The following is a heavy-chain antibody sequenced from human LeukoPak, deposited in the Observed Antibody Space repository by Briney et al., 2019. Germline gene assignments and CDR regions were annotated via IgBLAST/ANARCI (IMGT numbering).Heavy chain of an antibody. Sequence: PGGSLRLSCAASGFTFSSYSMNWVRQAPGNGLEWVSSISSSSSYIYYADSVKGRFTISRDNAKNSLYLQMNSLRAEDTAVYYCARDLIAAAGLCFDYWGQGTLVTVSS. CDR1: GFTFSSYS. J-gene: IGHJ4*02. CDR2: ISSSSSYI. V-gene: IGHV3-21*01. CDR3: ARDLIAAAGLCFDY. D-gene: IGHD6-13*01.